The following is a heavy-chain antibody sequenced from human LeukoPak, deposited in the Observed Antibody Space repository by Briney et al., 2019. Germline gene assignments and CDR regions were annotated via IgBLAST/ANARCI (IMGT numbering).Heavy chain of an antibody. Sequence: SVKVSCKASGFTFTSSAMQWVRQARGQRLEWIGWIVVGSGNTNYAQKFQERVTITRDMSTSTAYMELSSLRSEDTAVYYCAREGCSSTSCPRWFDPWGQGTLVTVSS. V-gene: IGHV1-58*02. CDR3: AREGCSSTSCPRWFDP. D-gene: IGHD2-2*01. J-gene: IGHJ5*02. CDR2: IVVGSGNT. CDR1: GFTFTSSA.